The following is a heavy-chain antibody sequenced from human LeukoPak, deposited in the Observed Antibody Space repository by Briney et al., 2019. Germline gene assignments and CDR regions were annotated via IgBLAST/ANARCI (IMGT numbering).Heavy chain of an antibody. CDR1: GYIFTSYW. V-gene: IGHV5-51*01. CDR2: IYPGDSNT. J-gene: IGHJ3*02. Sequence: GEPLKISCKVSGYIFTSYWIAWVRQMPGKGLEWMGIIYPGDSNTRYSPSFQGQVTISADKSIRTAYLQWSSLKASDTAMYYCARPPYSGSYYDAFDIWGQGTMVTVSS. CDR3: ARPPYSGSYYDAFDI. D-gene: IGHD1-26*01.